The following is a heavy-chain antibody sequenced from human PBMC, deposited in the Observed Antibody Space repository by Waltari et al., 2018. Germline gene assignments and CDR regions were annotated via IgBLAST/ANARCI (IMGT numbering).Heavy chain of an antibody. Sequence: QVQLQESGPGLVKPSQTLSLTCTVSGGSISSGSYYWSWIRQPAGKGLEWIGYIYTSGSTNYNPSLKSRVTISVDTSKNQFSLKLSSVTAADTAVYYCAREGGRGGYWGQGTLVTVSS. J-gene: IGHJ4*02. CDR3: AREGGRGGY. CDR2: IYTSGST. D-gene: IGHD3-16*01. V-gene: IGHV4-61*09. CDR1: GGSISSGSYY.